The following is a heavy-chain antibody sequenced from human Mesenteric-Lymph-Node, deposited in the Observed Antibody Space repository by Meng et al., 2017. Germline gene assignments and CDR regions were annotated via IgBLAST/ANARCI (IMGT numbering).Heavy chain of an antibody. J-gene: IGHJ4*02. CDR1: GFTFSDYY. Sequence: LSLTCAASGFTFSDYYMSWIRQAPGKGLEFISYISSSGNVMLYADSVKGRFTISRDNAKNSLYLQMDSLRGEDTAVYYCARKFSVTDFWGQGTLVTVSS. D-gene: IGHD2-21*02. CDR3: ARKFSVTDF. V-gene: IGHV3-11*04. CDR2: ISSSGNVM.